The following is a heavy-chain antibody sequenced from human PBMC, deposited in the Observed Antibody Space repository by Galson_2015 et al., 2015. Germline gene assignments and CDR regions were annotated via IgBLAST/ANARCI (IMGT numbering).Heavy chain of an antibody. J-gene: IGHJ4*02. V-gene: IGHV1-69*13. Sequence: SVKVSCKASGGTFSSYAISWVRQAPGQGLEWMGGIIPIFGTANYAQKFQGRVTITADESTSTAYMELSSLRSEDTAVYYCARDPNYYDSSGYGSNYWGQGTLDTVSS. CDR1: GGTFSSYA. CDR3: ARDPNYYDSSGYGSNY. CDR2: IIPIFGTA. D-gene: IGHD3-22*01.